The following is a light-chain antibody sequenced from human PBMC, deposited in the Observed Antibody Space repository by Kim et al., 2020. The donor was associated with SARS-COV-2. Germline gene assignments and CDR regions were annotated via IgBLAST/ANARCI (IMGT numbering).Light chain of an antibody. CDR3: YSYAGRFTGV. CDR1: SSDVGGYNY. CDR2: DVS. Sequence: QSALTQPRSVSGSPGQSVTISCTGTSSDVGGYNYVSWYQQHPGKAPKVMIYDVSKRPSGVPDRFSGSKSGNTAPLTISGLQAEDEADYHCYSYAGRFTGVFGGGTQLTVL. V-gene: IGLV2-11*01. J-gene: IGLJ2*01.